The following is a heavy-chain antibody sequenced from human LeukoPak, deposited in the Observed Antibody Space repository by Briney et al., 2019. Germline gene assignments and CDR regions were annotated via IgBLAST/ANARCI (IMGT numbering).Heavy chain of an antibody. D-gene: IGHD6-19*01. CDR3: ARRSGIAVAGAFDY. Sequence: GGSLRLSCAASGFTFSKHGMNWVRQAPGKGLEWVSGISPSGDITYYADSVKGRFTISRDNAKNSLYLQMNSLRAEDTAVYYCARRSGIAVAGAFDYWGQGTLVTVSS. CDR1: GFTFSKHG. CDR2: ISPSGDIT. V-gene: IGHV3-23*01. J-gene: IGHJ4*02.